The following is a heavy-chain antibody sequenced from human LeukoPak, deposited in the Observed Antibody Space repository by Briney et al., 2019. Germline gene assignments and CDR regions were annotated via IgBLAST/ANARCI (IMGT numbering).Heavy chain of an antibody. CDR1: GYTFTGYY. CDR3: ARGKQSDVLRYFDWLLQDY. V-gene: IGHV1-2*02. Sequence: ASVKVSCKASGYTFTGYYMHWVRQAPGQGLEWMGWINPNSGGTNYAQKFQGRVTMTRDTSISTAYMELSSLRSEDTAVYYCARGKQSDVLRYFDWLLQDYWGQGTLVTVSS. J-gene: IGHJ4*02. D-gene: IGHD3-9*01. CDR2: INPNSGGT.